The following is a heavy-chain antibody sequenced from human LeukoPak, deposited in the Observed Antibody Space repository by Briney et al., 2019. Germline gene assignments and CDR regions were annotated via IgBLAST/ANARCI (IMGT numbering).Heavy chain of an antibody. J-gene: IGHJ4*02. D-gene: IGHD6-13*01. Sequence: PGGSLRLSCAASGFTFSSYAMSWVRQAPGKGLEWVSTISSSGGSTYYADSVKGRFTISRDNSKSTLYLQMNSLRAEDTAVYYCAKTYYTSSRHYFDYWGQGTLVTVSS. CDR2: ISSSGGST. V-gene: IGHV3-23*01. CDR1: GFTFSSYA. CDR3: AKTYYTSSRHYFDY.